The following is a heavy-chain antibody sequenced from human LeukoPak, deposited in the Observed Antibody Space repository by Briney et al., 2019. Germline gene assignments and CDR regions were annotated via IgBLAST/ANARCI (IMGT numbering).Heavy chain of an antibody. Sequence: GGSLRLSCAASGFRFSDYHMDWVRQAPGKGLDWVGRSRNRADSYTTDYAASVRGRFTISRDDSKNSMYLQMNSLRTEDTAVYYCAIDLSGIRDNYWGQGTLVTVSS. D-gene: IGHD3-10*01. CDR2: SRNRADSYTT. CDR3: AIDLSGIRDNY. J-gene: IGHJ4*02. CDR1: GFRFSDYH. V-gene: IGHV3-72*01.